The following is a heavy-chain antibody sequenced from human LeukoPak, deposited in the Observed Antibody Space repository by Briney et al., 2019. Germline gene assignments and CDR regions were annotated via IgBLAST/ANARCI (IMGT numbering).Heavy chain of an antibody. J-gene: IGHJ6*03. CDR3: AGALSYMNV. CDR1: GDSVSSNSAG. V-gene: IGHV6-1*01. Sequence: SQTLSLTCAISGDSVSSNSAGWTWIRQSPSRGLEWLGRTYYRSKWYNDYAVSVKRRITINPDTSKNQFSLHLNSVTPEDTAVYYCAGALSYMNVWGIGTTVTVSS. CDR2: TYYRSKWYN.